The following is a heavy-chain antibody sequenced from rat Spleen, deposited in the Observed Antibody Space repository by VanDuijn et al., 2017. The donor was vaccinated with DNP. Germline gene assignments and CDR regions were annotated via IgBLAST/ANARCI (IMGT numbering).Heavy chain of an antibody. V-gene: IGHV5-7*01. D-gene: IGHD5-1*01. CDR2: ISYNGGTP. J-gene: IGHJ2*01. Sequence: EVLLVESDGGLVQPGRSLKLSCAVSGFTFSDYYMAWVRQAPAKGLEWVATISYNGGTPYYRDSVKGRFTISRDNAQSTLYLQMDSLRSEDTATYYCARHAGTPDYWGQGVMVTVSS. CDR3: ARHAGTPDY. CDR1: GFTFSDYY.